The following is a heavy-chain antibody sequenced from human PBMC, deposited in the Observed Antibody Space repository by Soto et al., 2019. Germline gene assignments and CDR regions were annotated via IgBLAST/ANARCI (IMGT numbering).Heavy chain of an antibody. D-gene: IGHD3-3*01. J-gene: IGHJ5*02. CDR3: ARGRAVVFWSGRRDNWFDP. CDR2: IYYSGST. Sequence: QVQLQASGPGLVKPSQTLSLTCTVSGGSISSGGYYWSWIRQHPGKGLAWIAYIYYSGSTYYNPYRKSRVTISLHTSKNQFSLKLSSVTAADTAVYYCARGRAVVFWSGRRDNWFDPFGQVTLVTVSS. CDR1: GGSISSGGYY. V-gene: IGHV4-31*03.